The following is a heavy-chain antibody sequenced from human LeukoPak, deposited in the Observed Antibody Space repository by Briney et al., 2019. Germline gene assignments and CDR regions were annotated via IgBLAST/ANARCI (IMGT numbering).Heavy chain of an antibody. D-gene: IGHD7-27*01. CDR3: ARGYLGSGWFDP. Sequence: SETLSLTCAVYGGSFSGYYRSWIRQPPGKGLEWIGEINHSGSTNYNPSLKSRVTISVDTSKNQFSLKLSSVTAADTAVYYCARGYLGSGWFDPWGQGTLVTVSS. CDR1: GGSFSGYY. CDR2: INHSGST. V-gene: IGHV4-34*01. J-gene: IGHJ5*02.